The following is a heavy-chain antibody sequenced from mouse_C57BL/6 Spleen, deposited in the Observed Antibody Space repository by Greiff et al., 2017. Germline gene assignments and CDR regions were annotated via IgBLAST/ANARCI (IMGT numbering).Heavy chain of an antibody. Sequence: DVKLVESGGGLVKPGGSLKLSCAASGFTFSSYTMSWVRQTPEKRLEWVATISGGGGNTYYPDSVKGRFTISRDNAKNTLYLQMSSLRSEDTALYYCARIPLIYYYGYFDVWGTGTTVTVSS. D-gene: IGHD1-1*01. J-gene: IGHJ1*03. CDR1: GFTFSSYT. CDR3: ARIPLIYYYGYFDV. V-gene: IGHV5-9*01. CDR2: ISGGGGNT.